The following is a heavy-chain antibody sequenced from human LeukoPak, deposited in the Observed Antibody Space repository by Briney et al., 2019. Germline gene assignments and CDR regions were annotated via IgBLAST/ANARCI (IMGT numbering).Heavy chain of an antibody. J-gene: IGHJ4*02. D-gene: IGHD6-13*01. CDR3: ASMSGIAAAKDDY. CDR2: IRYDGSNK. CDR1: GFTFSSYG. Sequence: QPGGSLRLSCAASGFTFSSYGMHWVRQAPGKGLEWVAFIRYDGSNKYYADSVKGRFTISRDNSKNTLYLQMNSLRAEDTAVYYCASMSGIAAAKDDYWGQGTLVTVSS. V-gene: IGHV3-30*02.